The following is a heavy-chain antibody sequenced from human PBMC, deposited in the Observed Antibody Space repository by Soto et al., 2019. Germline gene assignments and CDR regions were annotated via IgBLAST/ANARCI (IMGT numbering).Heavy chain of an antibody. V-gene: IGHV5-51*01. CDR1: GYSFTSYW. CDR2: IYPGDSDT. Sequence: GESLKISCKGSGYSFTSYWIGWVRQMPGRGLEWMGIIYPGDSDTRYSPSFQGQVTISADKSISTAYLQWSSLKASDTAMYYCARPQGLYYDSSGYSPYYFDYWGQGTLVTVSS. J-gene: IGHJ4*02. D-gene: IGHD3-22*01. CDR3: ARPQGLYYDSSGYSPYYFDY.